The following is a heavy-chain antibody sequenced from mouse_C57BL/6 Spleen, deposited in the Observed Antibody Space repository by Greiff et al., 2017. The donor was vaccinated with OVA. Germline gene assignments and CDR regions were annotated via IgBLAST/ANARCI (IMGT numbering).Heavy chain of an antibody. Sequence: EVQLQQSGAELVRPGASVKLSCTASGFNIKDYYMHWVKQRPEQGLEWIGRIDPEDGDTEYAPKFQGKATMTADTSSNTAYLQLSSLTSEDTAVYYCTNRHYDPYYARDYGGQGTSVTVSS. D-gene: IGHD2-4*01. CDR3: TNRHYDPYYARDY. CDR1: GFNIKDYY. V-gene: IGHV14-1*01. CDR2: IDPEDGDT. J-gene: IGHJ4*01.